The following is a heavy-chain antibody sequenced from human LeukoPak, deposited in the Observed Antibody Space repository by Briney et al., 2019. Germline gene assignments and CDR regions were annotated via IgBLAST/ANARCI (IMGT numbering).Heavy chain of an antibody. D-gene: IGHD6-19*01. CDR3: AKPFGYSSGWTYYFDY. CDR2: IRYDGSNK. Sequence: PGGSLRLSCAASGFTFSSYGMHWVRQAPGKGLEWVAFIRYDGSNKYYADSVKGRFTISRDNSKNTLYLQMNSLRAEDTAVYYCAKPFGYSSGWTYYFDYWGQGTLVTVSS. J-gene: IGHJ4*02. CDR1: GFTFSSYG. V-gene: IGHV3-30*02.